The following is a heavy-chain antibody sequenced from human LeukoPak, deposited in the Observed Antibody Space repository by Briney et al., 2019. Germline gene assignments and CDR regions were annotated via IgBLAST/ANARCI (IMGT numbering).Heavy chain of an antibody. Sequence: SETLSLTCAVYGESFSGYYWSWIRQPPGKGLEWIGEINHSGSTNYNPSLKSRVTISVDTSKNQFSLKLSSVTAADTAVYYCARGRGTFDYWGQGTLVTVSS. CDR2: INHSGST. CDR1: GESFSGYY. V-gene: IGHV4-34*01. CDR3: ARGRGTFDY. J-gene: IGHJ4*02.